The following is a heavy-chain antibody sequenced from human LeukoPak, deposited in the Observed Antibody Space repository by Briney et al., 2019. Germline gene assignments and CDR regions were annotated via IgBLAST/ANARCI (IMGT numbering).Heavy chain of an antibody. D-gene: IGHD3-22*01. CDR3: ARRMIGIRFDP. CDR1: GGSISSSSYY. CDR2: IYYSGSV. J-gene: IGHJ5*02. V-gene: IGHV4-39*01. Sequence: SETLSLTCTVSGGSISSSSYYWGWIRQPPGKGLEWIASIYYSGSVHYNPSLKSRVTMSVDTSKNQFSLNLRSVTAADTAVYYWARRMIGIRFDPWGQGTLVTVSS.